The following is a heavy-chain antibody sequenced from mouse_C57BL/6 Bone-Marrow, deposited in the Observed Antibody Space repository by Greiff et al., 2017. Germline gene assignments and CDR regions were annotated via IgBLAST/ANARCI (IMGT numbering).Heavy chain of an antibody. D-gene: IGHD2-1*01. J-gene: IGHJ2*01. CDR1: GYTFTSYW. CDR3: ARGESGNYERYFDY. Sequence: VQLQQSGAELAKPGASVKLSCKASGYTFTSYWMPWVKQRPGQGLEWIGNINPSSGYTKYNQKFKDKATLTVDKSSSTAYMQLSSLTYEDSAVYYCARGESGNYERYFDYWGRGTTLTVSA. V-gene: IGHV1-7*01. CDR2: INPSSGYT.